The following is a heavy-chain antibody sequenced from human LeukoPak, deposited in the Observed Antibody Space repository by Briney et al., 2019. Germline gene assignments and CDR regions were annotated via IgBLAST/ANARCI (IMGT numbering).Heavy chain of an antibody. Sequence: GGSLRLSCAASGFTFSSYSMNWVRQAPGKGLEWVSSISSSSSYIYYADSVKGRFTISRDNAKNSLYLQMNSLRAEDTAVYYCARDSITMIVGSVEVGAFDIWGQGTMVTVSS. CDR3: ARDSITMIVGSVEVGAFDI. J-gene: IGHJ3*02. CDR1: GFTFSSYS. CDR2: ISSSSSYI. D-gene: IGHD3-22*01. V-gene: IGHV3-21*01.